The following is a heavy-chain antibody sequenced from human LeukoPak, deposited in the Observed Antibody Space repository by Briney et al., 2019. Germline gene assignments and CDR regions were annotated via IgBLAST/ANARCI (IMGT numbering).Heavy chain of an antibody. D-gene: IGHD5-24*01. V-gene: IGHV3-30-3*01. Sequence: LTGGSLRLSCAASGFTFSSYAMHWVRQAPGKGLEWVAVISYDGSNKYYADSVKGRFTISRDNSKNTLYLQMNSLRAEDTAVYYCARDVEGNAFDIWGQGTMVTVSS. J-gene: IGHJ3*02. CDR3: ARDVEGNAFDI. CDR1: GFTFSSYA. CDR2: ISYDGSNK.